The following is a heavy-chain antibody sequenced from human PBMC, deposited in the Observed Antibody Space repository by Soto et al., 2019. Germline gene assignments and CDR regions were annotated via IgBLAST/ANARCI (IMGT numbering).Heavy chain of an antibody. CDR2: IYWDDDN. CDR1: GFSLSTNGVG. D-gene: IGHD1-1*01. V-gene: IGHV2-5*02. CDR3: AHKGSPRYGLFDY. Sequence: QITLKESGPTLVKPTQTLTLTFTFSGFSLSTNGVGVCWLHHPPGKALEWLILIYWDDDNRYRSSLKSRPTITKDTSKNQVFLTMSNMDPVDTATYYCAHKGSPRYGLFDYSCQGTLVIVSS. J-gene: IGHJ4*02.